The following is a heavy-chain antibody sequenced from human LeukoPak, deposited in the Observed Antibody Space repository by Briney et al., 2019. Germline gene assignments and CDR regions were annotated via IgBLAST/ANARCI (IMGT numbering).Heavy chain of an antibody. CDR2: IWYDGSNK. V-gene: IGHV3-33*08. Sequence: GGSLRLSCAASGFTFSRYAMSWVRQAPGKGLEWVAVIWYDGSNKYYADSVKGRFTISRDNSKNALYLQMNSLRAEDTAVYYCARGVVVVPAAMLYSAFDIWGQGTMVTVSS. J-gene: IGHJ3*02. CDR3: ARGVVVVPAAMLYSAFDI. D-gene: IGHD2-2*01. CDR1: GFTFSRYA.